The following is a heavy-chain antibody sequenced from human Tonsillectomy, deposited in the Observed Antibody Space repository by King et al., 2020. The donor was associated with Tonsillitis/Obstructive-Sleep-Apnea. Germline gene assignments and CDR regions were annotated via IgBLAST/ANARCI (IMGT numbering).Heavy chain of an antibody. CDR2: IYHNGST. V-gene: IGHV4-4*02. CDR1: GGSISSSNW. CDR3: ARAPYSSSGFPGY. Sequence: VQLQESGPGLVKPSGTLSLTCAVSGGSISSSNWWSWVRQPPGKGLEWIGEIYHNGSTNYNPSLKSRVTISVDKSKNQFSLKLGSVTAADTAVYYRARAPYSSSGFPGYWGQGTLVTVSS. D-gene: IGHD6-13*01. J-gene: IGHJ4*02.